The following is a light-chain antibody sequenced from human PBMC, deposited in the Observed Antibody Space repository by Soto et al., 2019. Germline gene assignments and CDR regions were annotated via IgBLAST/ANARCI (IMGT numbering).Light chain of an antibody. V-gene: IGLV1-40*01. CDR2: GNI. CDR1: SSNIGAGYD. Sequence: QSVLTQPPSVSGAPGQRVIISCTGNSSNIGAGYDVHWYQQLPGTAPKLLIYGNINRPSGVPDRFSGSKSGTSASLAITGLQAEDEADYYCQSYDTSLSDSIFGGGTKLTVL. J-gene: IGLJ2*01. CDR3: QSYDTSLSDSI.